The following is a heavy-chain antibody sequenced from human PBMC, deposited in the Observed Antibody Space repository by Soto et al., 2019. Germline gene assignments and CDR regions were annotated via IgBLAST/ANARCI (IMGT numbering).Heavy chain of an antibody. CDR2: IAGSGANI. CDR3: ARAFDF. Sequence: EVQLVESGGGLVQPGGSLRLSCAASGFMFGDYGMNWVRQSPERGLEWLSCIAGSGANIRYADSVKGRFIISRDNANNSLFLQMSGLCVEDTAIYYGARAFDFWGQGTQVTVSS. J-gene: IGHJ4*02. CDR1: GFMFGDYG. V-gene: IGHV3-48*03.